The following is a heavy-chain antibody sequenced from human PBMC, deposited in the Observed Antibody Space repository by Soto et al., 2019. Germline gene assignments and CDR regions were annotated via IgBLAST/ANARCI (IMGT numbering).Heavy chain of an antibody. CDR2: ISGSGGST. Sequence: GGSLRLSCAASGFTFSSYAMSWVRQAPGKGLEWVSAISGSGGSTYYADSVKGRFTISRDNSKNTLYLQMNSLRAEDTAVYYCARPKGPYSNSWYYFDNWGQGTLVTVSS. J-gene: IGHJ4*02. CDR1: GFTFSSYA. CDR3: ARPKGPYSNSWYYFDN. V-gene: IGHV3-23*01. D-gene: IGHD6-13*01.